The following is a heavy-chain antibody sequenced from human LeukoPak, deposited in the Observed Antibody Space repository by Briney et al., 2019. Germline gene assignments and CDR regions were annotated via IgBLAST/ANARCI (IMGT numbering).Heavy chain of an antibody. CDR3: ARGPLVQLERLARGFSWGGEKNWFDP. CDR2: IIPIFGAA. D-gene: IGHD1-1*01. V-gene: IGHV1-69*05. J-gene: IGHJ5*02. Sequence: SVTVSCKASGGTFSSYAISWVRQAPGQGLEWMGGIIPIFGAANYAQKFQGRVTITTDESTSTAYMELSSLRSEDTAVYYCARGPLVQLERLARGFSWGGEKNWFDPWGQGTLVTVSS. CDR1: GGTFSSYA.